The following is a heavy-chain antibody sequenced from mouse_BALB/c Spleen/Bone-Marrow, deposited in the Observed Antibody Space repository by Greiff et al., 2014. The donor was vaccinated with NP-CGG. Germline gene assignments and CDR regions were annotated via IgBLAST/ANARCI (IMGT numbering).Heavy chain of an antibody. Sequence: VQLQQSGGGLVQPGGSRKLSCAASGFTFSSFGMHWVRQAPEKGLEWVAYISSGSSTAYYADKVMGRFTISRDNPKNTLFLQMTSLRSEDTAMYYCARSGSSSGYFDYWGQGTTLTVSS. CDR1: GFTFSSFG. V-gene: IGHV5-17*02. J-gene: IGHJ2*01. CDR3: ARSGSSSGYFDY. CDR2: ISSGSSTA. D-gene: IGHD1-1*01.